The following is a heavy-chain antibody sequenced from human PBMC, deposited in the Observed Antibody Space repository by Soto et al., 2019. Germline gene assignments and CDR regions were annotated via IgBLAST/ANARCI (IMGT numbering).Heavy chain of an antibody. V-gene: IGHV1-69*13. CDR2: IIPIFGIA. Sequence: SMEVSCKASGGTFSNYAISWVRQAPGQGLERMRGIIPIFGIANYAQKLQGGVTITAGECTCTAYMELSRLRSEDRAVYYCSRDSGYSGYDPILPYYYYCMDVWGQGNTVIVSS. J-gene: IGHJ6*02. D-gene: IGHD5-12*01. CDR1: GGTFSNYA. CDR3: SRDSGYSGYDPILPYYYYCMDV.